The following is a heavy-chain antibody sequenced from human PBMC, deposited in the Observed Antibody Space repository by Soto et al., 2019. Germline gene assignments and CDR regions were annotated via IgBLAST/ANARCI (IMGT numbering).Heavy chain of an antibody. Sequence: QVQLVQSGAEVKKPGASVKVSCKASGYAFTGYYIHWVRQSPGQGLEWMGWINPSSGGTTHAQKFQGRVTMTRDTSISTAYMELSRLKSDDTAVFYCAKTVTPVGHYYYGMDVWGQGTTVTVSS. D-gene: IGHD4-17*01. CDR2: INPSSGGT. J-gene: IGHJ6*02. CDR3: AKTVTPVGHYYYGMDV. V-gene: IGHV1-2*02. CDR1: GYAFTGYY.